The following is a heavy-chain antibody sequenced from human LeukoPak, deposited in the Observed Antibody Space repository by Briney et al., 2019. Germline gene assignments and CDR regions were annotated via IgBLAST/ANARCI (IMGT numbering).Heavy chain of an antibody. CDR2: ISYDGSNK. V-gene: IGHV3-30*03. CDR1: GFTFSSYW. D-gene: IGHD1-26*01. J-gene: IGHJ1*01. CDR3: ARARSIVGVSPFQH. Sequence: GGSLRLSCAASGFTFSSYWMSWVRQAPGKGLEWVAVISYDGSNKYYADSVKGRFTISRDNSKNTLYLQMNSLRPEDTAVYYCARARSIVGVSPFQHWGQGTLVTVSS.